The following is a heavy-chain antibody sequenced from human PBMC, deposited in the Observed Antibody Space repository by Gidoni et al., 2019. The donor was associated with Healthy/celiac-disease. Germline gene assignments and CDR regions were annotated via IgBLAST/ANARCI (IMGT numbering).Heavy chain of an antibody. CDR1: GYTCTSCG. Sequence: QVQLLQAGAEVTKPGASVKVSRIAAGYTCTSCGCCWVRQAPGQALEWMGWISAYNGNTNYGQRLRRRVTMNTDKSTSTTYMELRSMRSDDPAVYYCARTSLRFLWWLLYGADYYYGMDVWGQGTTVTVSS. CDR2: ISAYNGNT. CDR3: ARTSLRFLWWLLYGADYYYGMDV. D-gene: IGHD3-3*01. J-gene: IGHJ6*02. V-gene: IGHV1-18*04.